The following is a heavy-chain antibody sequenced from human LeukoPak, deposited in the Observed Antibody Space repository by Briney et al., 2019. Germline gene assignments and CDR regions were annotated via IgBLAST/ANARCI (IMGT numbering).Heavy chain of an antibody. V-gene: IGHV1-69*06. Sequence: SVKVSCKASGGTFSSYAISWVRQAPGQGLEWMGGIIPIFGTANYAQKFQGRVTITADKSTSTAYMELSSLRSEDTAVYYCARDRGDGYNLRPFDYWGQGTLVTVSS. CDR2: IIPIFGTA. D-gene: IGHD5-24*01. CDR1: GGTFSSYA. CDR3: ARDRGDGYNLRPFDY. J-gene: IGHJ4*02.